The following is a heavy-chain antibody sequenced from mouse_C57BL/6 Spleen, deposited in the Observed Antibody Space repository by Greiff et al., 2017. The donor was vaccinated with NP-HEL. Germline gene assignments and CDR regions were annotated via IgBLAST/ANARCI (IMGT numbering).Heavy chain of an antibody. CDR1: GFTFSDYY. D-gene: IGHD2-4*01. CDR3: ARGDDYAMDY. J-gene: IGHJ4*01. CDR2: INYDGSST. Sequence: EVKLMESEGGLVQPGSSMKLSCTASGFTFSDYYMAWVRQVPEKGLEWVANINYDGSSTYYLDSLKSRFIISRDNAKNILYLQMSSLKSEDTATYYCARGDDYAMDYWGQGTSVTVSS. V-gene: IGHV5-16*01.